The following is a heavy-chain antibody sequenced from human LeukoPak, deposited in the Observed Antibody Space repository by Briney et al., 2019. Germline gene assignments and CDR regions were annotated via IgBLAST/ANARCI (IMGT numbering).Heavy chain of an antibody. J-gene: IGHJ3*01. D-gene: IGHD3-16*02. V-gene: IGHV1-2*02. Sequence: ASVKVSCKASGYTFTGYYIHWVRQAPGQGLEWMGWINPNSGGTNYAQKFQGRVTMTRDTSISTAYMELGRLRSDDTAVYYCARDLNHYVWGSFRYTGAFDVWGQGTMVAVSS. CDR1: GYTFTGYY. CDR3: ARDLNHYVWGSFRYTGAFDV. CDR2: INPNSGGT.